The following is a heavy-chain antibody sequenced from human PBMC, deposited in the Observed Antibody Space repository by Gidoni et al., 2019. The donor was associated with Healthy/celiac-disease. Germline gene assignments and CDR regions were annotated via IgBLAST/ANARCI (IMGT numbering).Heavy chain of an antibody. CDR2: ISSSSSTI. Sequence: EVQLVESGGGLVQPGGSLRLSCAASGFTFSSYSMNWVRQAPGKGLEWVSYISSSSSTIYYADSVKGRFTISRDNAKNSLYLQMNSLRDEDTAVYYCARERYYYDSSGYPLDYWGQGTLVTVSS. V-gene: IGHV3-48*02. CDR1: GFTFSSYS. D-gene: IGHD3-22*01. CDR3: ARERYYYDSSGYPLDY. J-gene: IGHJ4*02.